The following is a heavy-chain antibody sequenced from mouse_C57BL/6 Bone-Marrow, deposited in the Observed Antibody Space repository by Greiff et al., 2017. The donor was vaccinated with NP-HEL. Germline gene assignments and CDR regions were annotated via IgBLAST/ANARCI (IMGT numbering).Heavy chain of an antibody. CDR2: IDPSDSYT. V-gene: IGHV1-50*01. CDR3: ATITTVVGDY. D-gene: IGHD1-1*01. Sequence: QVQLQQSGAELVKPGASVKLSCKASGYTFTSYWMPWVKQRHGQGLEWIGEIDPSDSYTKYNQKVKGKATLTVDTSSSTAYMQRSSRTSEDSAVYYCATITTVVGDYWGQGTTLTVSS. J-gene: IGHJ2*01. CDR1: GYTFTSYW.